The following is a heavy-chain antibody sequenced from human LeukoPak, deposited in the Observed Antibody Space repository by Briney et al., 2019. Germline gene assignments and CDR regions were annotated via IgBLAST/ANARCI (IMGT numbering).Heavy chain of an antibody. CDR1: GFTFSVAW. CDR3: TTNPPRVDC. J-gene: IGHJ4*02. CDR2: IYSEIDGGTS. V-gene: IGHV3-15*01. Sequence: GGSLRLSCATSGFTFSVAWMGWVRQAPGKGLEWVGRIYSEIDGGTSDYAAPVKGRFTISRDDSKNTLYLQMNSLEIEDTAVYYCTTNPPRVDCWGQGTLVTVSS.